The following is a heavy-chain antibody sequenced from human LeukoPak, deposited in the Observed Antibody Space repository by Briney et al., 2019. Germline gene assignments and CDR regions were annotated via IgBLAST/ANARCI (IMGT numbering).Heavy chain of an antibody. J-gene: IGHJ4*02. V-gene: IGHV4-59*01. CDR3: AGRTAATTRPFDY. Sequence: SETLSLTCSVSGVSIDSYHWSWIRQPPGKGLEWIGYFYYTGSTNYSPSFEGRVTISEDTSKNQISLRLTSVTAADTAVYYCAGRTAATTRPFDYWGQGTLVTVST. CDR1: GVSIDSYH. D-gene: IGHD2-21*02. CDR2: FYYTGST.